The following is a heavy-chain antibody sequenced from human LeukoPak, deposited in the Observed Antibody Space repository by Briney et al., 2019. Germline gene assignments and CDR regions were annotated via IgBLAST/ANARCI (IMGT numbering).Heavy chain of an antibody. V-gene: IGHV3-30*03. CDR3: ATTFYSSGTGVPIYY. CDR2: ISYDGSDK. D-gene: IGHD6-19*01. Sequence: GGSLRLSCAASGFTFSSCGMQWVRQAPGKGLEWVAVISYDGSDKYYADSVKGRFTISRDNSKNTLYLQMNSLRAEDTAVNYCATTFYSSGTGVPIYYWGQGTLVTVSS. J-gene: IGHJ4*02. CDR1: GFTFSSCG.